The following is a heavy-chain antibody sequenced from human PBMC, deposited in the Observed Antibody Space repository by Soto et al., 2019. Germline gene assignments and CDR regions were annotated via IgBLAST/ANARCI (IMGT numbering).Heavy chain of an antibody. CDR2: INAGNGNT. Sequence: ASVKVSCKASGYTFTSYAMHWVRQAPGQRLEWMGWINAGNGNTKYSQKFQGRVTITRDTSASTAYMELSSLRSEDTAVYYCARADYYDSSGYYQYYGMDVWGQGTTVTVSS. V-gene: IGHV1-3*01. CDR1: GYTFTSYA. J-gene: IGHJ6*02. D-gene: IGHD3-22*01. CDR3: ARADYYDSSGYYQYYGMDV.